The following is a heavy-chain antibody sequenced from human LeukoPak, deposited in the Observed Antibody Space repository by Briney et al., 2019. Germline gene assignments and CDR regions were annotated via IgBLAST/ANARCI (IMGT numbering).Heavy chain of an antibody. V-gene: IGHV3-30*02. CDR3: AQEFSPFDSSGYYGFFQH. D-gene: IGHD3-22*01. CDR2: VRFDGNKN. J-gene: IGHJ1*01. Sequence: GGSLRLSCVVSGFTFSSYGLHWVRQAPGKGLEWVAFVRFDGNKNSYADSVRGRFIISRDNSKNTLHLAMNSLRTEDTAVYYCAQEFSPFDSSGYYGFFQHWGQGTLVTVSS. CDR1: GFTFSSYG.